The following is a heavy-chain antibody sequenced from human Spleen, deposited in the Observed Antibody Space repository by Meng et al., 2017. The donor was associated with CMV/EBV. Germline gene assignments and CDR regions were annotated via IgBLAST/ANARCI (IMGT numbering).Heavy chain of an antibody. V-gene: IGHV3-48*03. D-gene: IGHD2-2*01. CDR1: GFTFSSYE. CDR3: ARSHIVVVPAARYYYYYVMDV. CDR2: ISSSGSTI. Sequence: GESLKISCAASGFTFSSYEMNWVRQAPGKGLEWVSYISSSGSTISYADSVKGRFTISRDNAKNSLYLQMNSLRAEDTAGSYCARSHIVVVPAARYYYYYVMDVWGQGTTVTVSS. J-gene: IGHJ6*02.